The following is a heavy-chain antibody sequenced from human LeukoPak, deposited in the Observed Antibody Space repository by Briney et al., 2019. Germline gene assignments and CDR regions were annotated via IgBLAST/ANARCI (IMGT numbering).Heavy chain of an antibody. CDR1: GYTFTDCY. Sequence: ASVKVSCKASGYTFTDCYVHWVRQAPGQGLEWMGWINTKSGATNYAQKFQGRVTMTRDTSISTAYMELNSLRSDDTALYYCTKPQPGAFEIWGRGTMVTVSS. CDR2: INTKSGAT. J-gene: IGHJ3*02. CDR3: TKPQPGAFEI. D-gene: IGHD2-2*01. V-gene: IGHV1-2*02.